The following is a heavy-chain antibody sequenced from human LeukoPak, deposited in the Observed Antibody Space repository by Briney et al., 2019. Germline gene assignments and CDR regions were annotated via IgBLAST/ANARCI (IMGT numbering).Heavy chain of an antibody. CDR3: ARARITTRPSDV. CDR2: INPSDTTT. V-gene: IGHV1-46*02. CDR1: GYSLNSYF. J-gene: IGHJ4*02. D-gene: IGHD6-6*01. Sequence: ASVKVSCKASGYSLNSYFIHWVRQAPGKGLEWMGTINPSDTTTIFAQRFQARVTMTSDTSASTVYLELSSLRSEDTAIYYCARARITTRPSDVWGQGTLVTVSS.